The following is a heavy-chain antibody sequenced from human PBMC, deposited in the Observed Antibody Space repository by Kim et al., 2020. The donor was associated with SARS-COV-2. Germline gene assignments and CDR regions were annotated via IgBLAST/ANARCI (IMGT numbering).Heavy chain of an antibody. D-gene: IGHD6-13*01. CDR2: IKQDGSEK. V-gene: IGHV3-7*03. CDR3: ARDWGRYSSSWPSSW. J-gene: IGHJ4*02. Sequence: GGSLRLSCAASGFTFSSYWMSWVRQAPGKGLEWVANIKQDGSEKYYVDSVKGRFTISRDNAKNSLYLQMNSLRAEDTAVYYCARDWGRYSSSWPSSWGGQGTLVTVSS. CDR1: GFTFSSYW.